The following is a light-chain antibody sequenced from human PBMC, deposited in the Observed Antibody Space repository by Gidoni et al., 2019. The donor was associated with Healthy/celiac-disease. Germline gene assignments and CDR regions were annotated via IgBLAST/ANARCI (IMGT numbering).Light chain of an antibody. V-gene: IGLV2-14*01. CDR3: SSYTSSSTPV. CDR1: SSDVGGYNY. CDR2: DVS. Sequence: QSALTQPASVSGSPGQSITSSCTGTSSDVGGYNYVSWSQQHPGKAHKLMIYDVSNRPSGVSNRFSGSKSGNTASLTISGLQAEDEADYYCSSYTSSSTPVFGGGTKLTVL. J-gene: IGLJ2*01.